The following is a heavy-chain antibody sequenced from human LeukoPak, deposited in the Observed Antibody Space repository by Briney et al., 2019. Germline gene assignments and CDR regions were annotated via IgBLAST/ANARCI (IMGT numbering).Heavy chain of an antibody. V-gene: IGHV3-33*01. CDR3: GRGRPRGYSGYVIDY. CDR1: GFTFSSYG. D-gene: IGHD5-12*01. Sequence: GGSLRLSCAASGFTFSSYGMHWVRQAPGKGLEWVAVIWYDGSNKYYADSVKGRFTISRDNSKNTLYLQMNGLGAEDTAAFYCGRGRPRGYSGYVIDYWGQGTPITVSS. CDR2: IWYDGSNK. J-gene: IGHJ4*02.